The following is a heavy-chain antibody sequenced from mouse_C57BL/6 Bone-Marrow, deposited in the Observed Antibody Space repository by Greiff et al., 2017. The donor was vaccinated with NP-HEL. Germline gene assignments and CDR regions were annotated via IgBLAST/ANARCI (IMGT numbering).Heavy chain of an antibody. J-gene: IGHJ1*03. Sequence: EVQLQESGPELVKPGDSVKISCKASGYSFTGYFMNWVMQSHGKSLEWIGRINPYNGDTFYNQKSKGKATLTVDKSSSTAHMELRSLTSEDSAVYYCARQLYYDYPYWYFDVWGTGTTVTVSS. D-gene: IGHD2-4*01. V-gene: IGHV1-20*01. CDR2: INPYNGDT. CDR1: GYSFTGYF. CDR3: ARQLYYDYPYWYFDV.